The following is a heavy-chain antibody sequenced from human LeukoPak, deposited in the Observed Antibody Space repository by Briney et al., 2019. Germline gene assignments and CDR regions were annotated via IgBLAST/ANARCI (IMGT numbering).Heavy chain of an antibody. CDR1: GGSISSYY. V-gene: IGHV4-59*12. Sequence: PSETLSLTCTVSGGSISSYYWSWIRQPPGKGLEWIGYIYYSGSTNYNPSLKCRVTISVDTSKNQFSLKLSSVTAADTAVYYCARADCSSISCYRWGSWFDPWGQGILVTVSS. D-gene: IGHD2-2*02. CDR2: IYYSGST. J-gene: IGHJ5*02. CDR3: ARADCSSISCYRWGSWFDP.